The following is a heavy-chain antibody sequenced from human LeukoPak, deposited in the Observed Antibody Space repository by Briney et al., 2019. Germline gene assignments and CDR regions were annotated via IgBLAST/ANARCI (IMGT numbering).Heavy chain of an antibody. Sequence: GEPLNNSCKGSGYTFSTYWIGWVRQMPGKGLECMVMIYPDDSDTRYSPSFQGQVTISADKFISTAYLQWSSLKASDTAMYYCARHDYGDFPPSHGMDVWGQGTTVTVSS. CDR1: GYTFSTYW. J-gene: IGHJ6*02. D-gene: IGHD4-17*01. V-gene: IGHV5-51*01. CDR3: ARHDYGDFPPSHGMDV. CDR2: IYPDDSDT.